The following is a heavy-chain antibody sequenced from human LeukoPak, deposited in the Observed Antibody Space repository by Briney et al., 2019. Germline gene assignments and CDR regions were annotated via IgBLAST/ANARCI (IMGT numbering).Heavy chain of an antibody. CDR3: ARSRVGVVYCSSTSCQGYDP. J-gene: IGHJ5*02. V-gene: IGHV5-51*01. CDR1: GYSFTSYW. CDR2: IYPGDSDT. D-gene: IGHD2-2*01. Sequence: GESLQISCKGSGYSFTSYWIGWVRQLPGKGLEWMGIIYPGDSDTRYSPSFQGQVTISADKSISTAYLQWSSLKASDTAMYYCARSRVGVVYCSSTSCQGYDPWGQGTLVTVSS.